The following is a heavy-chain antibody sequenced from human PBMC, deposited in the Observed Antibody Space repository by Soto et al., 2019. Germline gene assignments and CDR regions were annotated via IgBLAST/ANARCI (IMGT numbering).Heavy chain of an antibody. V-gene: IGHV1-46*03. D-gene: IGHD5-12*01. CDR3: ARDARGYSGSAAFDY. J-gene: IGHJ4*02. CDR1: GYTFTSYY. CDR2: INPSGGST. Sequence: ASVKVSCKASGYTFTSYYIHWVRQAPGQGLEWMGIINPSGGSTSYAQKFQGRVTMTRDTSTSTVYMELSSLRSEDTAVYYCARDARGYSGSAAFDYWGQGTLVTVSS.